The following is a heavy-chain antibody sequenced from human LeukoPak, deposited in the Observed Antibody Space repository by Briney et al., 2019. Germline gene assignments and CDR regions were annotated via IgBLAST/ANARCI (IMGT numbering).Heavy chain of an antibody. Sequence: SETLSLTCTVSGGSISSGDYYWSWIRQPPGKGLEWIGYIYYSGSTYYNPSLKSRVTISVDTSKNQFSLKLSSVTAADTAMYYCARAQGYDQLLFSWGQGTLVTVSS. CDR1: GGSISSGDYY. D-gene: IGHD2-2*01. J-gene: IGHJ4*02. CDR2: IYYSGST. CDR3: ARAQGYDQLLFS. V-gene: IGHV4-30-4*01.